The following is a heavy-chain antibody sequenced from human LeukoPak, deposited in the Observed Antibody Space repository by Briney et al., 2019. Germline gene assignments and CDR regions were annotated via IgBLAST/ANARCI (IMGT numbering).Heavy chain of an antibody. V-gene: IGHV3-9*01. J-gene: IGHJ3*02. CDR1: GFTFDDYA. CDR3: AKEGEGDIVVVPAATRRWRNAFGI. D-gene: IGHD2-2*01. Sequence: PGGSLRLSCAASGFTFDDYAMHWVRQAPGKGLEWVSGFSWNSDTIGYADSVKGRFTISRDNAKNSLYLQMNSLRAEDTALYYCAKEGEGDIVVVPAATRRWRNAFGIWGQGTMVTVSS. CDR2: FSWNSDTI.